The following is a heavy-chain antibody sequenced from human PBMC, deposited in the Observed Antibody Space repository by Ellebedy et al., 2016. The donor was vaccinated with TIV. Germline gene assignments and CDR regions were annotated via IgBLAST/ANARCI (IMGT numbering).Heavy chain of an antibody. CDR1: GFTFSNYW. Sequence: GESLKISXAASGFTFSNYWMSWVRQAPGKGLEWVANIKQDGSEKYYVDSVKGRFTISRDNAKNSLYLQMNSLRAEDTAVYYCARDLLAYGDYVSVYWGQGTLVTVSS. J-gene: IGHJ4*02. CDR3: ARDLLAYGDYVSVY. D-gene: IGHD4-17*01. V-gene: IGHV3-7*03. CDR2: IKQDGSEK.